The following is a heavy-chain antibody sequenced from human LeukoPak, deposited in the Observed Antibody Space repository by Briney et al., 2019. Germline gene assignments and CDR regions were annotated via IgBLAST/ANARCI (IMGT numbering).Heavy chain of an antibody. V-gene: IGHV3-23*01. CDR2: ISGSGGST. CDR1: GFTFSSYA. CDR3: ARDHNGDDYGDSWDVDY. J-gene: IGHJ4*02. D-gene: IGHD4-17*01. Sequence: GGSLRLSCAASGFTFSSYAMSWVRQAPGKGLEWVSAISGSGGSTYYADSVKGRFTISRDNSKNTLYLQMNSLRAEDTAVYYCARDHNGDDYGDSWDVDYWGQGTLVTVSS.